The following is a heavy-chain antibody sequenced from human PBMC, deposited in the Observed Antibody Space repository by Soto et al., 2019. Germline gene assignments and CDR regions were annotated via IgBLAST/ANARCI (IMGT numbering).Heavy chain of an antibody. D-gene: IGHD6-19*01. CDR3: AREDIAVAGYGFDY. CDR1: GYTITSYG. Sequence: ASVKVSFKASGYTITSYGISWVLQAPGQGVEWMGWISAYNGNTNYAQKLQGRVTMTTDTSTSTAYMELRSLRSDDTAVYYCAREDIAVAGYGFDYWGQGTLVTVSS. J-gene: IGHJ4*02. CDR2: ISAYNGNT. V-gene: IGHV1-18*01.